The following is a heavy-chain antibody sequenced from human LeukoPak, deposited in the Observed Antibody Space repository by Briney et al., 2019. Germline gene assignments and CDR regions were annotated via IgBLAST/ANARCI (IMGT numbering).Heavy chain of an antibody. CDR3: ARDFEIFDY. V-gene: IGHV3-33*01. J-gene: IGHJ4*02. CDR2: IWYDGSNK. Sequence: HPGRSLRLSCAACGFIFGSYGMHWGRQAPGKGLEWVAVIWYDGSNKYYADSVKGRFTISRDNSKNTLYLQMNSLRAEDTAVYYCARDFEIFDYWGQGPLVTVSS. CDR1: GFIFGSYG.